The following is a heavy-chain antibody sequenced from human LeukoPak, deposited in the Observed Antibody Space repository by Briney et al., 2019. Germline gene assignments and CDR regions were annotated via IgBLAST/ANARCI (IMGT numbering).Heavy chain of an antibody. CDR2: ISYEGSNK. Sequence: GGSLRLSCAASGFTFSSYAMHWVRQAPGKGLEGVAVISYEGSNKYYADSVKGRFTISRDNSKNTLYLQMNSLRAEDTAVYYCARDGYYGILTGYLLEGWFDPWGQGTLVTVSS. D-gene: IGHD3-9*01. CDR3: ARDGYYGILTGYLLEGWFDP. J-gene: IGHJ5*02. CDR1: GFTFSSYA. V-gene: IGHV3-30*04.